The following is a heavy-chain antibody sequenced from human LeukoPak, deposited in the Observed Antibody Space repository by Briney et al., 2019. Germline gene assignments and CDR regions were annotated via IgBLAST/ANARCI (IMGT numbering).Heavy chain of an antibody. Sequence: GGSLRLSCAASGFTFGSYGMHWVRQAPGKGLGWVAFIRYDGSNKYYADSVEGRFTISRDNSKNTLYLQMNSLRAEDTAVYYCARSDTAMGEFDYWGQGTLVTVSS. D-gene: IGHD5-18*01. CDR1: GFTFGSYG. J-gene: IGHJ4*02. V-gene: IGHV3-30*02. CDR3: ARSDTAMGEFDY. CDR2: IRYDGSNK.